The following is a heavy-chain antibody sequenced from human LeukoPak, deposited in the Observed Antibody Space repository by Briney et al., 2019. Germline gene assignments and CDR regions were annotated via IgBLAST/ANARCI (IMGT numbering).Heavy chain of an antibody. V-gene: IGHV3-23*01. D-gene: IGHD3-3*01. CDR3: AKGHYDFRDY. CDR1: GFTFGTFA. Sequence: GGSLRLSCAASGFTFGTFAFSWVRQAPGKGLEWVSSITGDDSTYYADSVKGGFTISRDTSSNTLYLQMNSLRAEDTALYYCAKGHYDFRDYWGQGTLVTVSS. CDR2: ITGDDST. J-gene: IGHJ4*02.